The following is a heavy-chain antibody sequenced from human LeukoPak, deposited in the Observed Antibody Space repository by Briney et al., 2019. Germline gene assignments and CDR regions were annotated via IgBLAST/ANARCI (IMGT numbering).Heavy chain of an antibody. CDR3: ARHARGATRDFDY. Sequence: SETLSLTCTVSGGSISSGGYYWSWIRQHPGKGLEWIGYIYYSGSTYYNPSLKSRVTISVDTSKNQFSLKLSSVTAADTAVYYCARHARGATRDFDYWGQGTLVTVSS. J-gene: IGHJ4*02. CDR1: GGSISSGGYY. V-gene: IGHV4-31*03. D-gene: IGHD1-26*01. CDR2: IYYSGST.